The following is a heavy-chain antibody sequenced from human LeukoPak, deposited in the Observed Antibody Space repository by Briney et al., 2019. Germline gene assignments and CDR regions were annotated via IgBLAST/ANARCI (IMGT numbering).Heavy chain of an antibody. CDR3: ASAPNENFFDY. Sequence: PSETLSLTCNVAGVPISIYHWSWIRQAPGKGLEWIGYISYSGETNYNPSLKSRVTISQYTSTNQFTLKLTSVTAADTAIYYCASAPNENFFDYWGQGTLVTVSS. CDR2: ISYSGET. V-gene: IGHV4-59*01. J-gene: IGHJ4*02. CDR1: GVPISIYH.